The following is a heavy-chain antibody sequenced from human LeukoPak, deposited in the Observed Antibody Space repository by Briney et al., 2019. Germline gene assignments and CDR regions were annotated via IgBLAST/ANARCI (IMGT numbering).Heavy chain of an antibody. D-gene: IGHD2-2*02. Sequence: ASVKVSCKASGYTFTSYGISWVRQAPGQGLEWMGWISAYNGNTNYAQKLQGRVTVTTDTSTSTAYMELRSLRSDDTAVYYCASTYCSSTSCYTGFDYWGQGTLVTVSS. J-gene: IGHJ4*02. CDR1: GYTFTSYG. V-gene: IGHV1-18*01. CDR3: ASTYCSSTSCYTGFDY. CDR2: ISAYNGNT.